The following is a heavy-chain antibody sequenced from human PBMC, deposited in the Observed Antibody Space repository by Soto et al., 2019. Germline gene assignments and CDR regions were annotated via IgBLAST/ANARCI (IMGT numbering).Heavy chain of an antibody. CDR2: IYWNDDK. D-gene: IGHD3-22*01. J-gene: IGHJ4*02. CDR1: GFSLSTSGVG. CDR3: AHSGDYDSSGYYYSCFDY. Sequence: SGPTLVNPTQTLTLTCTFSGFSLSTSGVGVGWIRQPPGKALEWLALIYWNDDKRYSPSLKSRLTITKDTSKNQVVLTMTNMDPVDTATYYCAHSGDYDSSGYYYSCFDYWGQGTLVIVSS. V-gene: IGHV2-5*01.